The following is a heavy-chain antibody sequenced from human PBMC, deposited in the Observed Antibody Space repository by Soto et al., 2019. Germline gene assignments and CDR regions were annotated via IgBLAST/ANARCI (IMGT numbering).Heavy chain of an antibody. D-gene: IGHD6-13*01. Sequence: SETLSLTCTVSGGSISSNYWAWIRQPPGKGLEWIGYVYNSGSTNYNPSLKSRVTISEDTSKSQFSLRVNSMTAADTAVYYCARYRREAVAGYTLDNWGQGILVTVSS. CDR1: GGSISSNY. CDR3: ARYRREAVAGYTLDN. V-gene: IGHV4-59*01. J-gene: IGHJ4*02. CDR2: VYNSGST.